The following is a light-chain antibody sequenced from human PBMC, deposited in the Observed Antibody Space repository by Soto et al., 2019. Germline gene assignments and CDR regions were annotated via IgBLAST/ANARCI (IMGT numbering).Light chain of an antibody. J-gene: IGKJ4*01. V-gene: IGKV1-39*01. CDR1: QSISSY. CDR3: QQSYSTPLT. CDR2: AAS. Sequence: DIQMTQSPPSQSASVGDRVTITFRASQSISSYLNWYQQKPGKAPKLLIYAASSLQSGVPSRFSGSGSGTDFTLTISSLQPEDFATYYCQQSYSTPLTFGGGTKVDIK.